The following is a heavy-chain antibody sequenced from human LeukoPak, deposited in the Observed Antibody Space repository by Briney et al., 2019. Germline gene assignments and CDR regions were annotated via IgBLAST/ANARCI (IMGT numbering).Heavy chain of an antibody. V-gene: IGHV4-30-2*01. D-gene: IGHD1-14*01. CDR1: GGSISSGGYS. Sequence: SQTLSLTCAVSGGSISSGGYSWRWIRQPPGKGLEWIGYIYHSGSTYYNPSRKSRVTISVDTSKNQFSLELSSVTAADTAVYYCAKGGPHHQGPFDYWGQGTLVTVSS. J-gene: IGHJ4*02. CDR3: AKGGPHHQGPFDY. CDR2: IYHSGST.